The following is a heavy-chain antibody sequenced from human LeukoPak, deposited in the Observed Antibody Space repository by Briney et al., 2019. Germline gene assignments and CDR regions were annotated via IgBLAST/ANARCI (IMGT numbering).Heavy chain of an antibody. V-gene: IGHV3-23*01. J-gene: IGHJ4*02. CDR3: AKSSVRGVDSFDY. D-gene: IGHD3-10*01. Sequence: GGSLRLSCAASGFTFSNFATSWVRQAPGKGLEWVSSISGTGVNTHCADSARGRFTISRDYSKNTLYLRMSSLRAEDTAVYYCAKSSVRGVDSFDYWGQGTLVTVSS. CDR2: ISGTGVNT. CDR1: GFTFSNFA.